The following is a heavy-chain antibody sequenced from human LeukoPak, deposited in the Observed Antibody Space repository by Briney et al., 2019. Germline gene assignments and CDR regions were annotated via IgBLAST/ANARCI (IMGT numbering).Heavy chain of an antibody. CDR2: INPSGGST. CDR3: ARGGFNYNILTGAFDI. V-gene: IGHV1-46*01. Sequence: ASVKVSCKASGYTFTSYYIHWVRQAPGQGLEWMGIINPSGGSTNYAQKFQGRVTMTRDTSTSTVYMDLSSLRSEDTAVYYWARGGFNYNILTGAFDIWGQGTMVTVSS. D-gene: IGHD3-9*01. J-gene: IGHJ3*02. CDR1: GYTFTSYY.